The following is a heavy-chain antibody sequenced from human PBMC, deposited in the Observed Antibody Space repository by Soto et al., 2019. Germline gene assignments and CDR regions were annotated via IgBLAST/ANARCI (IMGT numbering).Heavy chain of an antibody. D-gene: IGHD2-15*01. CDR1: GYTFTADG. V-gene: IGHV1-18*01. J-gene: IGHJ4*02. CDR2: ISAYSGNT. CDR3: ARDSAYCTGGRCYSGGHFDY. Sequence: QVQLVQSGGEVKKPGASVKVSCKASGYTFTADGISWLRQAPGQGFEWMGWISAYSGNTNFAQKFQGRVTLTTETSSSTAYMELRSLPADDTALYYCARDSAYCTGGRCYSGGHFDYWGQGTLVTVSS.